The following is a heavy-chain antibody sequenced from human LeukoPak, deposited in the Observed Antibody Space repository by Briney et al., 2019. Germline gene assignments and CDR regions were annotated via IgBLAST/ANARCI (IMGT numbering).Heavy chain of an antibody. D-gene: IGHD4/OR15-4a*01. CDR2: ISGSGGST. J-gene: IGHJ4*02. CDR1: GFTFSSYA. V-gene: IGHV3-23*01. CDR3: AKDFGGPTMVVRSGPLGYYFDY. Sequence: GGSLRLSCAASGFTFSSYAMSWVRQAPGKGLEWASAISGSGGSTYYADSVKGRFTISRDNSKNTLYLQMNSLRAEDTAVYYCAKDFGGPTMVVRSGPLGYYFDYWGQGTLVTVSS.